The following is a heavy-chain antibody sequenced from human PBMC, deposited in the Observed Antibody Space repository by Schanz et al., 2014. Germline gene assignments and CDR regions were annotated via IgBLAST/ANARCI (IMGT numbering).Heavy chain of an antibody. D-gene: IGHD1-20*01. Sequence: EARLVDSGGGLVQSGRSLRLSCAASGFTFDDFAMHWVRQGPGKGLEWVSGISGNSGNIGYADSVKGRFTISRDNAKNFLYLQMNSLRPEDTAFYYCAKGRITGTTGYFDGWGQGTLVTVSS. CDR3: AKGRITGTTGYFDG. J-gene: IGHJ4*02. V-gene: IGHV3-9*01. CDR1: GFTFDDFA. CDR2: ISGNSGNI.